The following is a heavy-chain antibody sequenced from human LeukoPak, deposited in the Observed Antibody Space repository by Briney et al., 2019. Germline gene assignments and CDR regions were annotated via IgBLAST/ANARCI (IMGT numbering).Heavy chain of an antibody. J-gene: IGHJ4*02. CDR3: AKDRPNYYGSNGHYYRRDGDY. V-gene: IGHV3-23*01. D-gene: IGHD3-22*01. CDR2: TSGDGGAT. Sequence: HPGGSLRLSCAASGFTFSSYAMSWVRQSTGKGLEWVSSTSGDGGATYYSNSVKGRFTISRDNSRNTLYLQMHSLRAEDTAVYYCAKDRPNYYGSNGHYYRRDGDYWGQGTLVTVSS. CDR1: GFTFSSYA.